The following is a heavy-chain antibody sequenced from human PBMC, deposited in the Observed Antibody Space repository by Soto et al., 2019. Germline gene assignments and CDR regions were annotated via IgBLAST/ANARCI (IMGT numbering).Heavy chain of an antibody. V-gene: IGHV1-3*01. CDR2: INAGNGNT. CDR1: GYTFTSYA. Sequence: QVQLVQSGAEVKKPGASVKVSCKASGYTFTSYAMHWVRQAPGQRLEWMGWINAGNGNTKYSQKFQGRVTITRDTSASTAYMELSSLRSEDTAVYYCARDPSSGWSNHYYYYGMDVWGQGTTVTVSS. J-gene: IGHJ6*02. D-gene: IGHD6-19*01. CDR3: ARDPSSGWSNHYYYYGMDV.